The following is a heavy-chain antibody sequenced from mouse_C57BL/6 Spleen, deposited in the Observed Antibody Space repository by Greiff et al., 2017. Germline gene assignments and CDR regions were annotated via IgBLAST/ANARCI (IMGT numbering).Heavy chain of an antibody. Sequence: EVQLVESGGGLVKPGGSLKLSCAASGFTFSDYGMHWVRQAPEQGLEWVAYISSGSSTIYYADTVKGRFTISRDNAKNTLFLQMTRLRSEDTAMXYCARPRTGTRAMDYWGQGTSVTVSS. CDR1: GFTFSDYG. J-gene: IGHJ4*01. D-gene: IGHD4-1*01. V-gene: IGHV5-17*01. CDR2: ISSGSSTI. CDR3: ARPRTGTRAMDY.